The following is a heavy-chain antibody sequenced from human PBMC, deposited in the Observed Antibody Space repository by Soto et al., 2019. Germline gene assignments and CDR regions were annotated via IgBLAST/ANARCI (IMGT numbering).Heavy chain of an antibody. J-gene: IGHJ4*02. Sequence: ASVKVSCKASEYIFTSYVMHWVRQAPGQSLEWIGWINAGNGHTKYSQKFQDRVTITRDTSANTAYMELSRLRSEDTAVYYCARELQGLYYFDYWGQGTLVTVSS. CDR2: INAGNGHT. V-gene: IGHV1-3*01. D-gene: IGHD4-4*01. CDR3: ARELQGLYYFDY. CDR1: EYIFTSYV.